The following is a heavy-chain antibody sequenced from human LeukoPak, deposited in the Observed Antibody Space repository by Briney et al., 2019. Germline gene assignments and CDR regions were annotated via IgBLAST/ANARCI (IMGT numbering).Heavy chain of an antibody. D-gene: IGHD2-2*02. V-gene: IGHV1-18*01. CDR2: ISAYNGNT. CDR3: ARDPGRYCSSTSCYTVDY. CDR1: GYTFTSYG. Sequence: ASVKVSCKASGYTFTSYGIIWVRQAPGQGLEWMGWISAYNGNTNYAQKLQGSVTMTTDTSTSTAYMELRSLRSDDTAVYYCARDPGRYCSSTSCYTVDYWGQGTLVTVSS. J-gene: IGHJ4*02.